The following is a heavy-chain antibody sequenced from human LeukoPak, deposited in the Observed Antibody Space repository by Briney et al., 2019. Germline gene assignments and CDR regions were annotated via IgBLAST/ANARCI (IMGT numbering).Heavy chain of an antibody. CDR2: IRYDGSDK. V-gene: IGHV3-30*02. Sequence: PGGSLRLSCAASGFTFDDYAMHWVRQAPGKGLEWVAFIRYDGSDKYYADSMKGRFTISRDNSKNTLYLQMNSLRAEDTAVYYCAKSIAVAGLAGGRTFDYWGQGTLVTVSS. CDR1: GFTFDDYA. D-gene: IGHD6-19*01. CDR3: AKSIAVAGLAGGRTFDY. J-gene: IGHJ4*02.